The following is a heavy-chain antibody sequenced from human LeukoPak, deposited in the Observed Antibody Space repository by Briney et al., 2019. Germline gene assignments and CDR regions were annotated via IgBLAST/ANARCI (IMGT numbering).Heavy chain of an antibody. CDR2: INPNSGGT. J-gene: IGHJ6*03. Sequence: ASVKVSCKASGYTFTGYYMHWVRQAPGQGLEWMGWINPNSGGTNYAQKFQGRVTMTRDTSISTAYRELSRLRSDDTAVYYCARDPQDCSGGSCYAGLYYMDVWGKGTTVTVSS. CDR3: ARDPQDCSGGSCYAGLYYMDV. V-gene: IGHV1-2*02. D-gene: IGHD2-15*01. CDR1: GYTFTGYY.